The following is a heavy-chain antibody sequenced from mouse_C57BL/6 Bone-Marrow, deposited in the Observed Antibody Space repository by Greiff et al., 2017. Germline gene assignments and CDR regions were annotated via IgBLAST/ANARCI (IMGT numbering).Heavy chain of an antibody. Sequence: DVKLVESEGGLVQPGSSMKLSCTASGFTFSDYYMAWVRQVPEKGQEWVANINYDGSSTYYLDSLKSRFIISRDNAKNILYLQMSSLKSEDTATYYCARDYYGIYFDVWGTGTTVTVSS. CDR2: INYDGSST. CDR1: GFTFSDYY. CDR3: ARDYYGIYFDV. V-gene: IGHV5-16*01. D-gene: IGHD1-1*01. J-gene: IGHJ1*03.